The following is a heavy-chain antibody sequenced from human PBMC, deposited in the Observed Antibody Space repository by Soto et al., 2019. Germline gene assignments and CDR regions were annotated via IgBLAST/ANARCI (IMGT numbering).Heavy chain of an antibody. J-gene: IGHJ5*02. CDR1: GSTFTSYA. V-gene: IGHV1-69*13. Sequence: GASVKVSCKASGSTFTSYAISWVRQAPGQGLEWMGGIIPIFGTANYAQKFQGRVTITADESTSTAYMELSSLRSEDTAVYYCARDLEFWSGYYKSKDWFDPWGQGTLVTSPQ. CDR3: ARDLEFWSGYYKSKDWFDP. D-gene: IGHD3-3*01. CDR2: IIPIFGTA.